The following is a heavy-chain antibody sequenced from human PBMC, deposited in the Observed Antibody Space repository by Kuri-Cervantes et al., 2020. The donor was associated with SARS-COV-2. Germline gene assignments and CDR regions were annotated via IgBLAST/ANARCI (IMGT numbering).Heavy chain of an antibody. D-gene: IGHD6-19*01. V-gene: IGHV3-23*03. Sequence: GESLKIPCAASGFTFSSYAMSWVRQAPGKGLEWVSVIYSGGSSTYYADSVKGRFTISRDDSKNTLYLQMNSLRAEDTAVYYCAKGGLDSGWGYWGQGTLVTVSS. CDR1: GFTFSSYA. J-gene: IGHJ4*02. CDR3: AKGGLDSGWGY. CDR2: IYSGGSST.